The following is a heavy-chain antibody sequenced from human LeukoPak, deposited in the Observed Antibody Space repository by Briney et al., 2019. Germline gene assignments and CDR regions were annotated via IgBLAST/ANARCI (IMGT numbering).Heavy chain of an antibody. V-gene: IGHV4-59*01. J-gene: IGHJ2*01. CDR2: IYYSGST. Sequence: PSVTLSLTCTVSGGSISSYYWSWIRQPPGKGLEWIGYIYYSGSTNYNPSLKSRVTTSVDTSKNQFSLKLTSVTAADTAVYYCARGQANWGRDPYWYFDLWGRGTLVTVSS. CDR3: ARGQANWGRDPYWYFDL. CDR1: GGSISSYY. D-gene: IGHD7-27*01.